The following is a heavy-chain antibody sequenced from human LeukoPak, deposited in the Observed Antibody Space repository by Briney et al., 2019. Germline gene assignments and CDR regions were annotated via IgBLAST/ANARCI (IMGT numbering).Heavy chain of an antibody. D-gene: IGHD2-2*01. J-gene: IGHJ5*02. Sequence: GGSLRLSCAASGFTFSSYAMSWVRQAPGKGLEWVSVIYSGGSTYYADSVKGRFTISRDNSKNTLYLQMSSLRAEDTAVYSCARDQGLCSSTSCYAAWFDPWGQGTLVTVSS. CDR2: IYSGGST. V-gene: IGHV3-66*01. CDR1: GFTFSSYA. CDR3: ARDQGLCSSTSCYAAWFDP.